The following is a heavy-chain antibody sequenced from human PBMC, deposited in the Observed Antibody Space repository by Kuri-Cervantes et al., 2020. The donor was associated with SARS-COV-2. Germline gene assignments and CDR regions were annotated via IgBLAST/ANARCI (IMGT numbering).Heavy chain of an antibody. V-gene: IGHV3-23*01. CDR2: ISRSGDYT. CDR1: GFTFTTYA. D-gene: IGHD3-22*01. J-gene: IGHJ4*02. CDR3: AKDLYYDATGYYYGREYVF. Sequence: GGSLRLSCAASGFTFTTYAMNWVRQAPGKGLEWVSTISRSGDYTDHSDSVKGRFTISRDNSKSTLFLQMNSLRPEDTALYYCAKDLYYDATGYYYGREYVFWGQGTQVTVSS.